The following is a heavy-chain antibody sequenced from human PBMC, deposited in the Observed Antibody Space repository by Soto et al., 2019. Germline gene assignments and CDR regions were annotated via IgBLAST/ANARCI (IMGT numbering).Heavy chain of an antibody. Sequence: PGESLKISCAASGFTFSSYSMNWVRQAPGKGLEWVSSISSSSSYIYYADSVKGRFTISRDNAKNSLYLQMNSLRAEDTALYYCAKGRSYYYYYGVDVWGQGTTVTVSS. CDR3: AKGRSYYYYYGVDV. J-gene: IGHJ6*02. CDR1: GFTFSSYS. V-gene: IGHV3-21*04. CDR2: ISSSSSYI.